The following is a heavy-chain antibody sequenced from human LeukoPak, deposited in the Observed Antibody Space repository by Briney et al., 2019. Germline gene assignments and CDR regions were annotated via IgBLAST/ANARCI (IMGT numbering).Heavy chain of an antibody. V-gene: IGHV3-48*01. J-gene: IGHJ4*02. Sequence: PGGSLRLSCAASGFPLSSYSINWVRQAPGKGLEWVSYISSSGSAIYYVDSVKGRFTVSRHNAKNSLFLQMNSPRAEDTAVYYCVRVKGSYFDYWGQGALVTVSS. CDR3: VRVKGSYFDY. D-gene: IGHD2-15*01. CDR2: ISSSGSAI. CDR1: GFPLSSYS.